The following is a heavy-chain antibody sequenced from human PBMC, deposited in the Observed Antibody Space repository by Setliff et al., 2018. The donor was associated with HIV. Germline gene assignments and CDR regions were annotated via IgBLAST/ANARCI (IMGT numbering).Heavy chain of an antibody. CDR3: VKGGDYNRRGFFDS. V-gene: IGHV3-23*01. D-gene: IGHD4-4*01. CDR2: IRGSGVST. Sequence: GGSLRLSCAASGFTFSSYAMSWVRQAPGKGLEWVSGIRGSGVSTHYADPVKGRFSISRDNSKNTLLLQMNSLRVEDTALYYCVKGGDYNRRGFFDSWGLGTLVTVSS. CDR1: GFTFSSYA. J-gene: IGHJ4*02.